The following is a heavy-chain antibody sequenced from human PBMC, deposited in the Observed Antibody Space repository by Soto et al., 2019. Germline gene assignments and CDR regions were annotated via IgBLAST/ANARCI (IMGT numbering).Heavy chain of an antibody. J-gene: IGHJ4*02. CDR3: TRHTSDY. CDR1: GFTFSGSA. Sequence: EVRLVESGGGLVQPGGSLKLSCAASGFTFSGSAMHWVRQASGKGLEWVGRIRSKPNNYATAYAASVQGRFTISRDDSKNTAYLQMNSLKTEDTAVYYCTRHTSDYWGQGTLVTVSS. V-gene: IGHV3-73*01. CDR2: IRSKPNNYAT.